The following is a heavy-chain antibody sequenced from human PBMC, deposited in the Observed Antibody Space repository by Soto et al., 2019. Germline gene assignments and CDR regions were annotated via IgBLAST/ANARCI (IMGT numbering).Heavy chain of an antibody. J-gene: IGHJ2*01. D-gene: IGHD7-27*01. Sequence: QVQLQESGPGLVKPSQTLSLTCTVSGGSISNGDYYWSWIRQPPGRGLEWIGYIYHSGITYYNPPLKSRVTMSVDTSKNQFSLKLSSVTAADTDVYYCARAPAGARWYFDPWGRGTLVTVSA. CDR2: IYHSGIT. V-gene: IGHV4-30-4*01. CDR1: GGSISNGDYY. CDR3: ARAPAGARWYFDP.